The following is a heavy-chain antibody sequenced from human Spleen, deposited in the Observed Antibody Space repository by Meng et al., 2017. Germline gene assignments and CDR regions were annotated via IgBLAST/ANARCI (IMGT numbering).Heavy chain of an antibody. Sequence: SETLSLTCTVSGGSIRSGAYYWTWIRQHPGKALEWIGYLYDTGSTFYNPSLKGRATISVDTSKNQFSLMMSSVTAEDTAVYYCARDPSALDIWGQGTMVTVSS. CDR1: GGSIRSGAYY. J-gene: IGHJ3*02. CDR2: LYDTGST. CDR3: ARDPSALDI. V-gene: IGHV4-31*03.